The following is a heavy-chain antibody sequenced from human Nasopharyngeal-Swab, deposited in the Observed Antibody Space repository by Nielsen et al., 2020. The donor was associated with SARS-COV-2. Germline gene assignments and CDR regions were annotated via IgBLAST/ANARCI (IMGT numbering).Heavy chain of an antibody. CDR2: IYHSGST. J-gene: IGHJ6*02. D-gene: IGHD6-19*01. CDR3: ASEEVAGTYYYYYGMDV. CDR1: GGSISSGGYS. Sequence: SETLSLTCAVSGGSISSGGYSWSWIRQPPGKGLEWIGYIYHSGSTYYNPSLKSRVTISVDRSKNQFSLKLSSVTAADTAVYYCASEEVAGTYYYYYGMDVWGQGTTVTVSS. V-gene: IGHV4-30-2*01.